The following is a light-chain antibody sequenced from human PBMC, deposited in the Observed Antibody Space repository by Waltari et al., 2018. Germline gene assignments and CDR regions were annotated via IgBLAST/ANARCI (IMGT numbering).Light chain of an antibody. J-gene: IGLJ2*01. CDR1: RSDIGAYHF. V-gene: IGLV2-23*01. Sequence: QSVLTQPASVSGSPGQSIPIPRTGTRSDIGAYHFFSWFQHRPGQAPRLLISEATKRPSGVSYRFSGSKSGNTASLSISDLQAEDEADYYCCSYVGGSRVLFGGGTKLTV. CDR3: CSYVGGSRVL. CDR2: EAT.